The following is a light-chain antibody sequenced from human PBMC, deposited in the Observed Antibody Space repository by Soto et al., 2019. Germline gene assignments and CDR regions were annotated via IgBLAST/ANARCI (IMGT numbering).Light chain of an antibody. CDR1: SSDVGGYDY. Sequence: QSVLTQPASVSGSPGQSITISCTGTSSDVGGYDYVSWYQLHPGKAPKLMVFEVSNRPSGVSYRFYGSKSGNTASLTISGLQAEDEADYFCSSYSISTAYLFGTGTKV. CDR3: SSYSISTAYL. V-gene: IGLV2-14*01. CDR2: EVS. J-gene: IGLJ1*01.